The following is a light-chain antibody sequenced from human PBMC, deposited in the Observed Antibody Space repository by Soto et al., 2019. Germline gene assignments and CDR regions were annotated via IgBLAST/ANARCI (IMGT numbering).Light chain of an antibody. CDR3: CSYAGGTSVV. Sequence: QSALTQPASVSGSPGQSITISCTGTTSDIGRYNLVSWYQQYPGKAPKLILYEDIERPSGVSNRFSGSKSGNTASLTISGLLTEDEADYYFCSYAGGTSVVFGGGTKLTVL. J-gene: IGLJ2*01. V-gene: IGLV2-23*01. CDR1: TSDIGRYNL. CDR2: EDI.